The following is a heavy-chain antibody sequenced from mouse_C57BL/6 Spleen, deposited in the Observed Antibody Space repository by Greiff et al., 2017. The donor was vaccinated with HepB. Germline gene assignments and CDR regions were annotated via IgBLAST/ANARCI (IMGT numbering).Heavy chain of an antibody. CDR1: GFTFSDYY. CDR3: ARDVWGHAMDY. D-gene: IGHD2-13*01. V-gene: IGHV5-16*01. CDR2: INYDGSST. J-gene: IGHJ4*01. Sequence: EVQLVESAGGLVQPGRSMKLSCTASGFTFSDYYMAWVRQVPEKGLEWVANINYDGSSTYYLDSLKSRFIISRDNAKNMLYLQMSSLKSEDTATYYCARDVWGHAMDYWGQGTSVTVSS.